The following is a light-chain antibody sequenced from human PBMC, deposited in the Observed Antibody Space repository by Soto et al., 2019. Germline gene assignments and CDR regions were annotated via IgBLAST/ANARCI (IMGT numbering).Light chain of an antibody. CDR1: NSDVGGYNY. CDR3: CSYAGNSYV. CDR2: DVS. J-gene: IGLJ1*01. Sequence: QSVLTQPRSVSGSPGQSVTISCTGNNSDVGGYNYVSWYQQHPGEAPKLMIYDVSKRPSGVPDRFSGSKSGNTASLTISGLQAEDEADYYCCSYAGNSYVFGTGTKVTVL. V-gene: IGLV2-11*01.